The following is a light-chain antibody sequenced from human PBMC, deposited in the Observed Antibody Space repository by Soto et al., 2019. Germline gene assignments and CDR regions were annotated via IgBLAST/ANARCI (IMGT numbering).Light chain of an antibody. J-gene: IGKJ5*01. CDR3: QQYNNWPIT. CDR1: QSVSSN. Sequence: DIVMTQSPATLSVSPGERATLSCRASQSVSSNFAWYQQKPGQAPRLVIYGASTRATGIPARFSGSGSGTDFTLTISSLQSEDFAVYYCQQYNNWPITFGQGTRLEIK. V-gene: IGKV3-15*01. CDR2: GAS.